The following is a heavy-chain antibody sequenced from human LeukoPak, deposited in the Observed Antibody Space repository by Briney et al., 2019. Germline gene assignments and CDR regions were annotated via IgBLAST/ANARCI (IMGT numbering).Heavy chain of an antibody. CDR2: IHYSGST. CDR1: GGSISSYY. D-gene: IGHD4-17*01. Sequence: SETLSLTCTVSGGSISSYYCSWIRQPPGKGLEWIGYIHYSGSTNYNPSLKSRVTISVDTSKNQFSLKLSSVTAADTAVYYCARARLRKEFDYWGQGTLVTVSS. V-gene: IGHV4-59*01. CDR3: ARARLRKEFDY. J-gene: IGHJ4*02.